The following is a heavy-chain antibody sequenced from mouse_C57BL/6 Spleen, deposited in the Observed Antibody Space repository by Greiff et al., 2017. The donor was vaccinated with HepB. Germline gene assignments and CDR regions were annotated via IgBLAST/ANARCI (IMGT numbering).Heavy chain of an antibody. J-gene: IGHJ2*01. CDR1: GYTFTSYW. CDR3: ARSGVSYYFDY. V-gene: IGHV1-69*01. D-gene: IGHD3-1*01. CDR2: IDPSDSYT. Sequence: VQLQQPGAELVMPGASVKLSGKASGYTFTSYWMHWVKQRPGQGLEWIGEIDPSDSYTNYNQKFKGKSTLTVDKSSSTAYMQLSSLTSEDSAVYYCARSGVSYYFDYWGQGTTLTVSS.